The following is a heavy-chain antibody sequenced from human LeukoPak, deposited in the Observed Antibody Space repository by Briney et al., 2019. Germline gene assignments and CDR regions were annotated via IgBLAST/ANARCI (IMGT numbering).Heavy chain of an antibody. J-gene: IGHJ3*02. V-gene: IGHV1-69*06. CDR1: GGTFSSYA. Sequence: SVKLSFKASGGTFSSYAISWVRRAPGQGLEWMGGIIPIFGTANYAQKFQGRVTITADKSTSTAYMELSSLRSEDTAVYYCARTYMVRGVIMWAFDIWGQGTMVTVSS. CDR2: IIPIFGTA. CDR3: ARTYMVRGVIMWAFDI. D-gene: IGHD3-10*01.